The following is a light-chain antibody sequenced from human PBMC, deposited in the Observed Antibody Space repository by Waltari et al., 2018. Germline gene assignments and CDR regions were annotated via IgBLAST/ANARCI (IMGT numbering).Light chain of an antibody. CDR2: GAS. CDR3: QQYGSSPPGT. J-gene: IGKJ1*01. V-gene: IGKV3-20*01. Sequence: EIVLTQSPGTLSLSPGERATLSCRASQSVSSTYLAWYQQKPGQAPRLLIYGASSRATGTPDRFSGSGSGTDFTLTINRLEPEDFAVYYCQQYGSSPPGTFGQGTKVEIK. CDR1: QSVSSTY.